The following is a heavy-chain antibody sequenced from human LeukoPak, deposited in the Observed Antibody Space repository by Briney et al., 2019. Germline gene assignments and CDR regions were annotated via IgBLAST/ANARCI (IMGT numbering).Heavy chain of an antibody. D-gene: IGHD2-2*01. CDR3: ARWWDVVPDYYFDY. CDR2: IYPGDADT. V-gene: IGHV5-51*01. J-gene: IGHJ4*02. CDR1: GYSFTSNW. Sequence: GESLKISFKGSGYSFTSNWIGWVRRMPGKGLEWMGIIYPGDADTRYSPSFQGQFTISADKSISTAYLQWSSLKASDTAMYYCARWWDVVPDYYFDYWGQGTLVTVSS.